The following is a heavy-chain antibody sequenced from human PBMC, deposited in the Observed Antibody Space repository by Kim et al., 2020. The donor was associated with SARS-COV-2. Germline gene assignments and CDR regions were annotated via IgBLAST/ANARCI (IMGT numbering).Heavy chain of an antibody. J-gene: IGHJ6*02. V-gene: IGHV1-46*01. Sequence: SGGSTSYAQKFQGRVTMTRDTSTSTVYMELSSLRSEDTAVYYCVVFGMDVWGQGTTVTVSS. CDR2: SGGST. CDR3: VVFGMDV.